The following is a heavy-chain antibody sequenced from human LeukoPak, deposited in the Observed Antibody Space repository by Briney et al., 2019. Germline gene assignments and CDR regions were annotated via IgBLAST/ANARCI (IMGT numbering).Heavy chain of an antibody. CDR3: ARDRAHNCVLDY. CDR1: GFTFGTYS. CDR2: ISSSSNTK. J-gene: IGHJ4*02. D-gene: IGHD1-20*01. V-gene: IGHV3-48*02. Sequence: GGSLRLSCAASGFTFGTYSMNWVRQAPGKGLEWVSYISSSSNTKYYADSVKGRFTISRDNAKNSLYLQMNSLRDEDTAVYYCARDRAHNCVLDYWGQGTLVTVSS.